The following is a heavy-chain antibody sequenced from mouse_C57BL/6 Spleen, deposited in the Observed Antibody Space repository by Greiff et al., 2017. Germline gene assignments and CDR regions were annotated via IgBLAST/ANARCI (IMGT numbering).Heavy chain of an antibody. Sequence: VQLKQSGPELVKPGASVKMSCKASGYTFTDYNMHWVKQSHGKSLEWIGYINPNNGGTSYNQKFKGKATLTVYKSSSTAYMELRSLTSEDSAVYYGARGGYYVVYYAMEYWGQGTSVTVCS. D-gene: IGHD2-3*01. CDR1: GYTFTDYN. CDR3: ARGGYYVVYYAMEY. J-gene: IGHJ4*01. V-gene: IGHV1-22*01. CDR2: INPNNGGT.